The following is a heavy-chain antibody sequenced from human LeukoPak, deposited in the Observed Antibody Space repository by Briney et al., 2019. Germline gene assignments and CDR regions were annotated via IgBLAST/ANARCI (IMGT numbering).Heavy chain of an antibody. D-gene: IGHD5-18*01. CDR3: ARGQKYRNGYTVTELGSGYFDY. CDR1: GGSFSGYY. CDR2: INHSGST. V-gene: IGHV4-34*01. J-gene: IGHJ4*02. Sequence: SETLSLTCAVYGGSFSGYYWSWIRQPPGKGLEWIGEINHSGSTNYNPSLKSRVTISVDTSKNQFSLTLSSVTAADTAVYYCARGQKYRNGYTVTELGSGYFDYWGQGTVVTVSS.